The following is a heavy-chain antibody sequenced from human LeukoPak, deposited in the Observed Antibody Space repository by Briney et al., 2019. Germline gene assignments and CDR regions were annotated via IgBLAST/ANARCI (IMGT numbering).Heavy chain of an antibody. J-gene: IGHJ4*02. CDR3: MS. V-gene: IGHV3-48*03. CDR1: GFTFSSYD. Sequence: GGSLRLSCAASGFTFSSYDMNWVRQAPGKGLEWLSYISSSGSAIYYTHSVKGRFTISRDNAKNTLHLQMNSLGADIAVLARPMSWGQGTLVTVSS. CDR2: ISSSGSAI. D-gene: IGHD6-19*01.